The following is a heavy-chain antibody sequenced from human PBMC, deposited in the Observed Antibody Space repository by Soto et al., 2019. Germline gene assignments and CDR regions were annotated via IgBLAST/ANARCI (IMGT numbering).Heavy chain of an antibody. Sequence: PGGSLRLSCAASGFSFSTYGMHWVRQTPGKGLEWVALISNEGRNTYYADSVKGRFTISRDNSRNTLYLQMNSLRTDDTAIYYCAKAGGKVSTTFDPWGQGTLVTVSS. CDR1: GFSFSTYG. J-gene: IGHJ5*02. CDR2: ISNEGRNT. D-gene: IGHD2-8*01. CDR3: AKAGGKVSTTFDP. V-gene: IGHV3-30*18.